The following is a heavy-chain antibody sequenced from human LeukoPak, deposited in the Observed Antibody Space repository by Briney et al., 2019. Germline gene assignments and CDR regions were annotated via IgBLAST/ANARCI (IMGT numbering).Heavy chain of an antibody. Sequence: KPSETLSLTCTVSGGSISSGGYYWSWIRQHPGKGLEWIGYIYYSGSTYSNPSLKSRITIYVDKSKNQFSLRLSSVTAADTGIYYCARRDYGAPRWFDPWGQGTLVTVSS. D-gene: IGHD4-17*01. CDR2: IYYSGST. CDR1: GGSISSGGYY. V-gene: IGHV4-31*03. CDR3: ARRDYGAPRWFDP. J-gene: IGHJ5*02.